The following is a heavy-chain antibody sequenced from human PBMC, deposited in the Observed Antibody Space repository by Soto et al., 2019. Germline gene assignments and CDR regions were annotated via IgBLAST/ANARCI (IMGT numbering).Heavy chain of an antibody. V-gene: IGHV3-7*01. CDR1: GFSFSSHW. J-gene: IGHJ4*02. Sequence: PGGSLRLSCAASGFSFSSHWMSWVRQAPGKGLEWVANIKQDGSETQYVDSVKGRFTISRDNAQNSLYLQMNSLRAEDTAVYYCARDEIHWAYWGQGTLVTSPQ. D-gene: IGHD7-27*01. CDR3: ARDEIHWAY. CDR2: IKQDGSET.